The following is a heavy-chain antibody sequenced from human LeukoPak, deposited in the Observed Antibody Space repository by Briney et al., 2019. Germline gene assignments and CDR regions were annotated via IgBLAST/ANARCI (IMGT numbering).Heavy chain of an antibody. V-gene: IGHV3-66*01. CDR3: AKDRRGSGWYGGFDS. D-gene: IGHD6-19*01. CDR1: EFSVGSNY. CDR2: IYSGGST. Sequence: GGSLRLSCAASEFSVGSNYMTWVRQAPGKGLEWVSLIYSGGSTYYADSVKGRFTISRDNSKNTLYLQLNSLRVEDTAVYYCAKDRRGSGWYGGFDSWGQGMLVTVSA. J-gene: IGHJ4*02.